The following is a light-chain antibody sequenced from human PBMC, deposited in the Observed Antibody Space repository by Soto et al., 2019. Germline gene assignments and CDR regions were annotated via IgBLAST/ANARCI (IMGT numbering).Light chain of an antibody. J-gene: IGLJ1*01. CDR3: QVWDSSGDRWV. Sequence: SYELTQAPSVSVAPGKTATITCVGNNIGSKSVHWYQQKPGQAPVLVIYENTDRPSGIPRRFSGSNSGNTATLTISWVEAGDEADYYCQVWDSSGDRWVFGTGTKLTVL. CDR1: NIGSKS. CDR2: ENT. V-gene: IGLV3-21*04.